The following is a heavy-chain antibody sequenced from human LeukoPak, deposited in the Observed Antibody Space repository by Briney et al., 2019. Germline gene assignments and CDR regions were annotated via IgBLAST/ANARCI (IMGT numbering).Heavy chain of an antibody. Sequence: PSETLSLTCTFSGGSITSSSHYWGWVRQPPGKGLEWIGNIYHSGSTNYNPSLKSRVTISVDTSKNQFSLKLSSVTAADTAVYYCARGWRYSSGWDFDYWGQGTLVTVSS. CDR3: ARGWRYSSGWDFDY. V-gene: IGHV4-39*07. J-gene: IGHJ4*02. CDR1: GGSITSSSHY. CDR2: IYHSGST. D-gene: IGHD6-19*01.